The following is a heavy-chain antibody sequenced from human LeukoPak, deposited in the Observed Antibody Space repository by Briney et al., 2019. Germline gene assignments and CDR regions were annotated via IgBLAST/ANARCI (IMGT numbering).Heavy chain of an antibody. Sequence: SETLSLTCVVYGGSFSGYYWSWIRQPPGKGLEWIGEINHSGSTNYNPSLKSRVTISVDTSKNQFSLKLSSVTAADTAVYYCAREYHRFYYYYMDVWGKGTTVTVSS. V-gene: IGHV4-34*01. J-gene: IGHJ6*03. CDR3: AREYHRFYYYYMDV. CDR1: GGSFSGYY. D-gene: IGHD2-2*01. CDR2: INHSGST.